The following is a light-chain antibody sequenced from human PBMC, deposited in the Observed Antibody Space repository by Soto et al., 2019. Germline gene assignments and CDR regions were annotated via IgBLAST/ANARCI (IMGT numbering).Light chain of an antibody. CDR2: AAS. CDR1: QSISNY. Sequence: DIQMTQSPSSLSASVGDRVTITCRASQSISNYLNWYQQKPGKAPNLLIYAASSLQSGVPSRFSGIGSGTDFTLTISSLQPEDFATYYCQQSYSSPRTFDQGTKVEIK. CDR3: QQSYSSPRT. V-gene: IGKV1-39*01. J-gene: IGKJ2*01.